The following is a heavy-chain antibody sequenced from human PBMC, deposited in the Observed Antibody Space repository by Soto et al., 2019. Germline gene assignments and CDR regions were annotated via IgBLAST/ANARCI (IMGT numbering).Heavy chain of an antibody. CDR1: GYSFTTYW. J-gene: IGHJ4*02. V-gene: IGHV5-10-1*01. CDR3: ARQDTSGWHVDY. CDR2: IDCSDSYT. D-gene: IGHD6-19*01. Sequence: EVQLVQSGAEVKKPGESLKISCKGSGYSFTTYWISWVRQMPGKGLEWMGRIDCSDSYTDYSPSFQGHVTISADKSISTAYLQWSSLKALDTAMYYCARQDTSGWHVDYWGQGTLFTVSS.